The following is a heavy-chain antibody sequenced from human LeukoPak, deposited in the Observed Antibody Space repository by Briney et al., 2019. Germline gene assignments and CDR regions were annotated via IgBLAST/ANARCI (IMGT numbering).Heavy chain of an antibody. CDR1: GFTFSSYA. D-gene: IGHD6-19*01. Sequence: PGGSLRLSCAASGFTFSSYAMSWVRQAPGKGLEWVSAINGSGGSTYYADSVKGRFTISRDNSKNTLYLQMNSLRAEDTAVYYCAKETEQWLRNGMDVWGQGTTVTVSS. V-gene: IGHV3-23*01. J-gene: IGHJ6*02. CDR2: INGSGGST. CDR3: AKETEQWLRNGMDV.